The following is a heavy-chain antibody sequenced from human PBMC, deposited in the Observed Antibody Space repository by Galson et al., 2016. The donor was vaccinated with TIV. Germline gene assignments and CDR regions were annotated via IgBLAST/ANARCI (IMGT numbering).Heavy chain of an antibody. J-gene: IGHJ6*03. CDR3: ARGSSYYSNYLDV. Sequence: SVKVSCKASGGIFRSYAISWVRQAPGQGLEWMGGIIAIFGIPNYAQKFQGRVTITADESTTTVYMELSSLSSDDTAVYYCARGSSYYSNYLDVWGKGTTVTVSS. D-gene: IGHD3-3*01. CDR2: IIAIFGIP. CDR1: GGIFRSYA. V-gene: IGHV1-69*13.